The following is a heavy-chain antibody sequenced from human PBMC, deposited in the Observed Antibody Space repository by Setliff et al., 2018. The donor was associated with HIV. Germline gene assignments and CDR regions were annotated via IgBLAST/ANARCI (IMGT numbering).Heavy chain of an antibody. Sequence: SETLSLTCGVSGYSISSDYCWGWIRQPPGKGLEWIGNMCHGGNNNYYNPSLKSRVTISGQTSNNQFSLQLTSVTAADTAVYYCARQGAGYYYDSSEYYTGNGFDMWGQGTMVTVSS. D-gene: IGHD3-22*01. CDR2: MCHGGNNN. CDR3: ARQGAGYYYDSSEYYTGNGFDM. V-gene: IGHV4-38-2*01. CDR1: GYSISSDYC. J-gene: IGHJ3*02.